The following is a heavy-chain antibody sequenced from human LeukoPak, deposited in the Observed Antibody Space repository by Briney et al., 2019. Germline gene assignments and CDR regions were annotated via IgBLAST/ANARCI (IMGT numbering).Heavy chain of an antibody. CDR1: GNTFTRNG. Sequence: ASVKVSCKASGNTFTRNGISWVRQAPGQGLEWMGWISAYNGNTNYAQKFQGRVTMTRNTSISTAYMELSSLRSEDTAVYYCARGQYSSSWYSRTVDPWGQGTLVTVSS. CDR3: ARGQYSSSWYSRTVDP. J-gene: IGHJ5*02. D-gene: IGHD6-13*01. CDR2: ISAYNGNT. V-gene: IGHV1-18*01.